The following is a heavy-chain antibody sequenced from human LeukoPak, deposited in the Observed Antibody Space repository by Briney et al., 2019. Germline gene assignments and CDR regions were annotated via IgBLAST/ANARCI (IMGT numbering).Heavy chain of an antibody. D-gene: IGHD2-21*01. J-gene: IGHJ4*02. Sequence: GGSLRLSCAVSGFTLSNYNMNWVRQAPGKGLEWVSYISSSSSTIYYADSVKGRFAISRDNAKNSLYLQMNSLRDEDTAVYYCARDDRFAFDYWGQGTLVTVSS. CDR3: ARDDRFAFDY. CDR2: ISSSSSTI. CDR1: GFTLSNYN. V-gene: IGHV3-48*02.